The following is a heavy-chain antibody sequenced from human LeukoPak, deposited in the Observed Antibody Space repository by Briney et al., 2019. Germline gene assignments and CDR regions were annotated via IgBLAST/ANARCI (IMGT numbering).Heavy chain of an antibody. V-gene: IGHV4-39*01. CDR1: GGSISSSSYY. J-gene: IGHJ4*02. CDR3: ARLRMELDY. D-gene: IGHD1-1*01. Sequence: SETLSLPCTVSGGSISSSSYYWGWIRQPPGKGLEWIGSIYYSGSTYYNPSLKSRVTISVDTSKNQFSLKLSSVTAADTAVYYCARLRMELDYWGQGTLVTVSS. CDR2: IYYSGST.